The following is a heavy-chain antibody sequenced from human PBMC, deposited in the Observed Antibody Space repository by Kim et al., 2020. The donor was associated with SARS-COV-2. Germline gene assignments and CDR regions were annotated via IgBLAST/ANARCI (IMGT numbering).Heavy chain of an antibody. CDR2: ISSSGSTI. CDR1: GFTFSDYY. J-gene: IGHJ6*02. Sequence: GGSLRLSCAASGFTFSDYYMSWIRQAPGKGLEWVSYISSSGSTIYYADSVKGRFTISRDNAKNSLYLQMNSLRAEDTAVYYCARDRSSSWSYYYYGMDVWGQGTTVTVSS. D-gene: IGHD6-13*01. CDR3: ARDRSSSWSYYYYGMDV. V-gene: IGHV3-11*01.